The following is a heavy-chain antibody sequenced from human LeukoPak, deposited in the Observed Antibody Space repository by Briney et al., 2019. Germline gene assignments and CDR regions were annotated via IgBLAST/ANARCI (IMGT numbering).Heavy chain of an antibody. CDR2: ITSSSSYI. J-gene: IGHJ6*03. D-gene: IGHD1-26*01. CDR1: GFTFSTYN. Sequence: GGSLRLSCAASGFTFSTYNMNWVRQAPGKGLGWVSSITSSSSYIYYADSVKGRFTISRDNAKNSLYLQMNSLRAEDTAVYYCARDPYSGRYGDYYYYCMDVWGKGTTVTISS. CDR3: ARDPYSGRYGDYYYYCMDV. V-gene: IGHV3-21*01.